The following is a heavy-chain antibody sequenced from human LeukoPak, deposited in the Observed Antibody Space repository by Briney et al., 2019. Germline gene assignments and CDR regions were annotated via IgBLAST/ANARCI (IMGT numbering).Heavy chain of an antibody. J-gene: IGHJ4*02. CDR1: GFTFSSYE. V-gene: IGHV3-48*03. CDR2: ISSSGSTI. CDR3: ARSNYDSSGYYRLFDY. D-gene: IGHD3-22*01. Sequence: GGSLRLSCAASGFTFSSYEMNWVRQAPGTGLEWVSYISSSGSTIYYADSVKGRFTISRDNAKNSLYLQMSSLRAEDTAVYYCARSNYDSSGYYRLFDYWGQGTLVTVSS.